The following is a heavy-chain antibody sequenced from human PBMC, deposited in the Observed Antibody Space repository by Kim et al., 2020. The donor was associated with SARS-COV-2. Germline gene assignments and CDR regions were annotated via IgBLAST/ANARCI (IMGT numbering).Heavy chain of an antibody. D-gene: IGHD6-13*01. CDR2: IIPIFGTA. CDR3: ARRGAADPWAFDI. CDR1: GGTFSSYA. Sequence: SVKVSCKASGGTFSSYAISWVRQAPGQGLEWMGGIIPIFGTANYAQKFQGRVTITADESTSTAYMELSSLRSEDTAVYYCARRGAADPWAFDIWGQGTMVTVSS. J-gene: IGHJ3*02. V-gene: IGHV1-69*13.